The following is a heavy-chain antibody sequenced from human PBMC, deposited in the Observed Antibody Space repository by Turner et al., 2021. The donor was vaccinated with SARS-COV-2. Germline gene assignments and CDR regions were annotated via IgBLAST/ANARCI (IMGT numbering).Heavy chain of an antibody. Sequence: VRQAPGKGLQWVSSISSDGGSTYYADSVKGRFTISRDNSNNTLYLQMKSLRAEDTAVYYCANGAYNGNREYFQDWGQGTLVTVSS. J-gene: IGHJ1*01. V-gene: IGHV3-23*01. CDR2: ISSDGGST. CDR3: ANGAYNGNREYFQD. D-gene: IGHD1-20*01.